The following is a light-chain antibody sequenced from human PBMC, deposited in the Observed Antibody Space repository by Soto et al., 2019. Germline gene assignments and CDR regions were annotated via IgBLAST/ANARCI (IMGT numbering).Light chain of an antibody. CDR2: GAS. V-gene: IGKV3-20*01. Sequence: TVLRRARGTLALSSGERATLAGRASQSVRNNYLAWYQQKPGQAPRLLIYGASSRATGIPDRFSGSGSGTDFTLSISRLEPEDFAVYYCQQYSSLWTFGQGTKVDIK. CDR1: QSVRNNY. J-gene: IGKJ1*01. CDR3: QQYSSLWT.